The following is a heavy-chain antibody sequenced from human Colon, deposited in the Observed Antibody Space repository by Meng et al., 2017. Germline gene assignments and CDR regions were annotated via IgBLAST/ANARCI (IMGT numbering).Heavy chain of an antibody. CDR2: IHPNTGAT. V-gene: IGHV1-2*06. CDR3: ARDGSYGLDLDF. CDR1: GYTFTGYY. Sequence: QVQLVQSGTEVKKPGASVKASCKTSGYTFTGYYMQWVRQAPGQGLEWLGRIHPNTGATNYAQKFQDRVTMTRDTSISTVYMELNTLTSDDTAVYYCARDGSYGLDLDFWGQGTLVTVSS. D-gene: IGHD3-3*01. J-gene: IGHJ4*02.